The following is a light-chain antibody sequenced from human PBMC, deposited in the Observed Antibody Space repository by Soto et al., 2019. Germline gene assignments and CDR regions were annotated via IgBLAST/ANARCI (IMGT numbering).Light chain of an antibody. Sequence: EIVMTQSPATLSVSPGERATLSCRASQSVSSNLAWYQQKPGQAPRLLIYGASTRATGIPARFSGSGSGTEFTLSISSLQSEDVAVDYCQQYNKWPPYTFGQGTKLEIK. CDR3: QQYNKWPPYT. J-gene: IGKJ2*01. V-gene: IGKV3-15*01. CDR1: QSVSSN. CDR2: GAS.